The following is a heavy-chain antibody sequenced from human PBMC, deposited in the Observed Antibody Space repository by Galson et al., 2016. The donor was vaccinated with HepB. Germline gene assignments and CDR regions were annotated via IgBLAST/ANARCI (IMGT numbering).Heavy chain of an antibody. Sequence: VSCKASGYTFTSYYMHWVRQAPGQGLEWMGIINPSGGSTSYAQNFQGRVTMTRDTSTSTVYMELSSLRSEDSAMYYCAREGATSIGGFGYWGQGTLVTVPS. V-gene: IGHV1-46*01. D-gene: IGHD1-26*01. CDR2: INPSGGST. CDR1: GYTFTSYY. J-gene: IGHJ4*02. CDR3: AREGATSIGGFGY.